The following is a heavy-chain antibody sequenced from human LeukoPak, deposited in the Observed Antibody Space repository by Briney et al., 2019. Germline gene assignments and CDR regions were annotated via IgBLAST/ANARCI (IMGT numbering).Heavy chain of an antibody. Sequence: SETLSLTCAVYGGSFSGYYWSWIRQPPGKGLEWIGEINHSGSTNYNPSLKSRVTISVDTSKNQFSLKLSSVTAADTAVYYCAREGGIAAAVLYYFDYWGQGILATVSS. V-gene: IGHV4-34*01. CDR3: AREGGIAAAVLYYFDY. D-gene: IGHD6-13*01. J-gene: IGHJ4*02. CDR1: GGSFSGYY. CDR2: INHSGST.